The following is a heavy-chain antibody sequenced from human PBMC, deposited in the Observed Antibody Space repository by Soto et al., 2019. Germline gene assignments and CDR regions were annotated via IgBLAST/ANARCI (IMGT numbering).Heavy chain of an antibody. CDR1: GVSFNGYA. CDR3: ASDAKGETTPVDS. D-gene: IGHD3-10*01. Sequence: QVQLVQSGAEVRKPGSSVKVSCKASGVSFNGYAISWVRQAPGQGLEWMGGIIPMFGTTSHAQRFKGRVTLTADESTSIVYMEVGRLGSADTAVSYCASDAKGETTPVDSWGQGTLVTVSS. V-gene: IGHV1-69*01. J-gene: IGHJ4*02. CDR2: IIPMFGTT.